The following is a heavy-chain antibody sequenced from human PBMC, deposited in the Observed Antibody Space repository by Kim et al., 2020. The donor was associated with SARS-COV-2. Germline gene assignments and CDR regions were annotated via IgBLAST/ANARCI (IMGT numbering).Heavy chain of an antibody. Sequence: NPSLKGRITLSVDTSTKQFSLRLRSVTAADAAVYYCARHLRNWYFDLWGRGTLVTVSS. V-gene: IGHV4-39*01. CDR3: ARHLRNWYFDL. J-gene: IGHJ2*01.